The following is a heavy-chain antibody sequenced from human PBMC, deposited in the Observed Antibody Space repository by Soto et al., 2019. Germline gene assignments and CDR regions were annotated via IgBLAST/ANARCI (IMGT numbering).Heavy chain of an antibody. CDR2: ISYDGSNK. V-gene: IGHV3-30*18. CDR1: GFTFSSYG. CDR3: AKGLLSIVGTTVPRDAFDV. Sequence: PGASLRISCAASGFTFSSYGMHWVRQAPGKVLELVAVISYDGSNKYYADSVKGRCTISRDNYKNTRYLQMNSLRAEDTAVYYCAKGLLSIVGTTVPRDAFDVWGQWTRVTVSS. D-gene: IGHD1-26*01. J-gene: IGHJ3*01.